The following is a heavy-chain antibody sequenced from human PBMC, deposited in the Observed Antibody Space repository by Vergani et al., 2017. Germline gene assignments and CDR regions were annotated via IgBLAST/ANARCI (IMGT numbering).Heavy chain of an antibody. CDR2: ISGSGGST. J-gene: IGHJ4*02. D-gene: IGHD6-6*01. Sequence: EVQLLESGGGLVQPGGSLRLSCAASGFTFSSYAMSWVRQAPGKGLEWVSAISGSGGSTYYADSVKGRFTISRDNAKNSLYLQMNSLRAEDTAVYYCARGEAALPSRVLDYWGQGTLVTVSS. V-gene: IGHV3-23*01. CDR1: GFTFSSYA. CDR3: ARGEAALPSRVLDY.